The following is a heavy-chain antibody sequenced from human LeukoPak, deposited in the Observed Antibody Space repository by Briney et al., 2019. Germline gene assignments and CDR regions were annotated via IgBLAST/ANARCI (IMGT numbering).Heavy chain of an antibody. CDR2: IKQDGSEK. V-gene: IGHV3-7*01. CDR3: ARLQATSYYYYYGMDV. CDR1: GFTFSSYW. D-gene: IGHD5-24*01. Sequence: PGRSLRLSCAASGFTFSSYWMSWVRQAPGKGLEWVANIKQDGSEKYYVDSVKGRFTISRDNAKNSLYLQMNSLRAEDTAVYYCARLQATSYYYYYGMDVWGQGTTVTVSS. J-gene: IGHJ6*02.